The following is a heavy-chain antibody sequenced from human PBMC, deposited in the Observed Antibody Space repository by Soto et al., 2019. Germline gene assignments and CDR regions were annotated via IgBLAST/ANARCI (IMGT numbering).Heavy chain of an antibody. CDR1: GGSISSSNW. CDR2: IYHSGST. Sequence: SETLSLTCAVSGGSISSSNWWSWVRQPPGKGLEWIGEIYHSGSTNYNPSLKSRVTISVDKSKNQFSLKLSSVTAADPAVYYCARDWGQYCSSTSCYDAFDIWGQGTMVTVSS. V-gene: IGHV4-4*02. J-gene: IGHJ3*02. D-gene: IGHD2-2*01. CDR3: ARDWGQYCSSTSCYDAFDI.